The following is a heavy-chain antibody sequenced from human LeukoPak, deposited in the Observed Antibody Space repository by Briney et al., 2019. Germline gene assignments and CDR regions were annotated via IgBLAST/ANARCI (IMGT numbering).Heavy chain of an antibody. CDR3: AKAKGSSGWYGFDC. Sequence: GGSLRLSCAASGFTFSSYSMGWVRDPPGKGLEWVSGISGSGGGTYLADSVKGRLTISRDSSKNTLYLQMNSLRAEDTDEHYWAKAKGSSGWYGFDCWGQGNLVTVSS. CDR1: GFTFSSYS. CDR2: ISGSGGGT. D-gene: IGHD6-19*01. V-gene: IGHV3-23*01. J-gene: IGHJ4*02.